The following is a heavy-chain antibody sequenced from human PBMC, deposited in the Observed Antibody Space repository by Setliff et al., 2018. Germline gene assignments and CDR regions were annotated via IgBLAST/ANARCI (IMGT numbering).Heavy chain of an antibody. J-gene: IGHJ4*02. CDR2: IYYRGIN. CDR3: ARGGTFRYFDY. Sequence: SLTCTVSGASISSTYYWGWVRQSPEKGLEWIGSIYYRGINFSNPSLRSRVTMSVDTSKNQFSLNLTSVTAADTAIYYCARGGTFRYFDYWGQGTPVTVSS. CDR1: GASISSTYY. V-gene: IGHV4-39*01. D-gene: IGHD2-15*01.